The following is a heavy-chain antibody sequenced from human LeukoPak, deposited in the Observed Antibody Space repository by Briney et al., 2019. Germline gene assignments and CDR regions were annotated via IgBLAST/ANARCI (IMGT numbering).Heavy chain of an antibody. V-gene: IGHV4-39*07. D-gene: IGHD3-3*01. CDR3: AGVYDFWSGYYRVPAGEEGLRDHNWFDP. CDR1: GGSISSSDYY. J-gene: IGHJ5*02. CDR2: INHSGST. Sequence: SETLSLTCTVSGGSISSSDYYWSWIRQPPGKGLEWIGEINHSGSTNYNPSLKSRVTISVDTSKNQFSLKLSSVTAADTAVYYCAGVYDFWSGYYRVPAGEEGLRDHNWFDPWGQGTLVTVSS.